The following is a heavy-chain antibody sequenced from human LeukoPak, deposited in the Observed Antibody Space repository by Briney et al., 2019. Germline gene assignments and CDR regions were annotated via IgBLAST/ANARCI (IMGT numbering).Heavy chain of an antibody. D-gene: IGHD1-26*01. CDR2: IYSSGST. J-gene: IGHJ4*02. CDR1: GGSISSYY. V-gene: IGHV4-4*07. CDR3: ARDRGSYSSRRYYFDY. Sequence: SETLSLTCTVSGGSISSYYWSWIRQPAGKGLEWIGRIYSSGSTNYNPSLKSRVTMSVDTSKNQFSLKLSSVTAADTAVYYCARDRGSYSSRRYYFDYWGQGTLVTVSS.